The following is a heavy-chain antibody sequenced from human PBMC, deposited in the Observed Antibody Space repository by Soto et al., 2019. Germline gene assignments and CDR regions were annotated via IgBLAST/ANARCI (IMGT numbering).Heavy chain of an antibody. CDR2: INPSGGST. J-gene: IGHJ4*02. V-gene: IGHV1-46*03. Sequence: ASMKGSCKGSGYTFTSHYMHWGRQAPGQRLEWMGIINPSGGSTSYAQKFQGRVTMTRDTSTSTVYMELSSLRSEDTAVYYCARSLGYDFWSGYSHFDYWGQGTLVTVSS. CDR3: ARSLGYDFWSGYSHFDY. CDR1: GYTFTSHY. D-gene: IGHD3-3*01.